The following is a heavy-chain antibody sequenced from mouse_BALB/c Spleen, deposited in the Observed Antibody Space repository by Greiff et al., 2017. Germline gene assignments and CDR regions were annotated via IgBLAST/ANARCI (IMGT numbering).Heavy chain of an antibody. CDR1: GYSITSGYY. Sequence: DVKLQESGPGLVKPSQSLSLTCSVTGYSITSGYYWNWIRQFPGNKLEWMGYISYDGSNNYNPSLKNRISITRDTSKNQFFLKLNSVTTEDTATYYCARIDGYWRGAMDYWGQGTSVTVSS. CDR3: ARIDGYWRGAMDY. CDR2: ISYDGSN. D-gene: IGHD2-3*01. J-gene: IGHJ4*01. V-gene: IGHV3-6*02.